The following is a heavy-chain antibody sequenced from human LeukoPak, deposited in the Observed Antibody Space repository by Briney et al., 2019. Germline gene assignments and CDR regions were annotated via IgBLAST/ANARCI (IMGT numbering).Heavy chain of an antibody. CDR3: ARSGGNSYYYYMDV. J-gene: IGHJ6*03. CDR1: GYTFTSYD. V-gene: IGHV1-46*01. D-gene: IGHD4-23*01. CDR2: INPSGGST. Sequence: ASVKVSCKASGYTFTSYDINWVRQATGQGLEWMGIINPSGGSTSYAQKFQGRVTMTRDMSTSTVYMEPSSLRSEDTAVYYCARSGGNSYYYYMDVWGKGTTVTVSS.